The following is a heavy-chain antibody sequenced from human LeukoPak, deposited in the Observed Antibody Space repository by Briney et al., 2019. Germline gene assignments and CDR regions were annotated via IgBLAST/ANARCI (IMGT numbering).Heavy chain of an antibody. J-gene: IGHJ4*02. CDR1: GFTFDDYG. CDR3: AKDLHPYCSGGSCYSPGDH. V-gene: IGHV3-20*01. CDR2: INWNGGGT. Sequence: GGSLRLSCAASGFTFDDYGMSWVRQVPGKGLEWVSGINWNGGGTAYADSVKGRFTISRDNSKNTLYLQMNSLRAEDTAVYHCAKDLHPYCSGGSCYSPGDHWGQGTLVTVSS. D-gene: IGHD2-15*01.